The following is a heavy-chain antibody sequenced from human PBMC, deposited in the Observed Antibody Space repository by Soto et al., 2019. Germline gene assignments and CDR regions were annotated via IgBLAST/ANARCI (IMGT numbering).Heavy chain of an antibody. CDR1: GFTLSSYA. V-gene: IGHV3-23*01. J-gene: IGHJ6*02. D-gene: IGHD6-19*01. Sequence: PGGSLRLSCAASGFTLSSYAMSWVRQAPGKGLEWVSGISDSGGSTYYADSVKGRFTISRDNSKNTLYLQMNSLRAEDTTVYYSAKGDFFTSSAVDGYYYSMGVWGQGTTVTVSS. CDR3: AKGDFFTSSAVDGYYYSMGV. CDR2: ISDSGGST.